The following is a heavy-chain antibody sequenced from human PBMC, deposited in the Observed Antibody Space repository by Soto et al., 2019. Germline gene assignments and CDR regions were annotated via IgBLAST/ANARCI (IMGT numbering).Heavy chain of an antibody. CDR2: ISGSGGST. CDR3: AKDASLVVPAARFDP. V-gene: IGHV3-23*01. J-gene: IGHJ5*02. CDR1: GCTCSSYA. D-gene: IGHD2-2*01. Sequence: GRDLRLYCAASGCTCSSYAMSWVRQAPEKGLEWVSAISGSGGSTYYADSVKGRFTISRDNSKNTLYLQMNSLRAEDTAVYYCAKDASLVVPAARFDPWGQGTLVTVSS.